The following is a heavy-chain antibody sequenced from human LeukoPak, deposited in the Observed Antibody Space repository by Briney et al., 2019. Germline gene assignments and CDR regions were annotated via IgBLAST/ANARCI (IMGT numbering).Heavy chain of an antibody. CDR1: GFTFSSYW. CDR2: IKQDGSEK. J-gene: IGHJ4*02. Sequence: GGSLRLSCAASGFTFSSYWMSWVRQAPGKGLEWVANIKQDGSEKYYVDSVKGRFTISRDNAKNSLYLQMNSLRAEDTAVYYCARGPYSGSYYFGYWGQGTLVTVSS. D-gene: IGHD1-26*01. V-gene: IGHV3-7*01. CDR3: ARGPYSGSYYFGY.